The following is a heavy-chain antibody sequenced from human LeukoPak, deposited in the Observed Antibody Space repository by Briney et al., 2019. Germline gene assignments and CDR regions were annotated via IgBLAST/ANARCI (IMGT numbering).Heavy chain of an antibody. CDR2: ISSTSAI. D-gene: IGHD1-26*01. J-gene: IGHJ4*02. V-gene: IGHV3-69-1*02. Sequence: GGSLRLSCAASGFTFSNYALNWFRHTPGEGLEWLSYISSTSAIYYADSVKGRFTISRDNAKKSLYLQMNSLRSEYTAGYYCARDDKWAFDYWGQGTLITVSS. CDR3: ARDDKWAFDY. CDR1: GFTFSNYA.